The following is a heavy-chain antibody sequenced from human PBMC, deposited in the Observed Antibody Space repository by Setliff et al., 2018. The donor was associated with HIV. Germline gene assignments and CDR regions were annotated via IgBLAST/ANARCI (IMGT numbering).Heavy chain of an antibody. CDR3: ARDPPGYGDSNDF. Sequence: SETLSLTCTVSGGSVGSGSYYWSWIRQPPGKGLEWIGYIYYSGNTNYNPSLKSRVTLSIDTSKNQFSLNLHSVNAADTAVYYCARDPPGYGDSNDFWGQGTLVTVSS. V-gene: IGHV4-61*01. CDR2: IYYSGNT. CDR1: GGSVGSGSYY. D-gene: IGHD4-17*01. J-gene: IGHJ4*02.